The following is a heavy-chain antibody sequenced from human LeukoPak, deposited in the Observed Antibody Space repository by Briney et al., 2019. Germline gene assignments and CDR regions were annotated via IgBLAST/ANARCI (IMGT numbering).Heavy chain of an antibody. D-gene: IGHD3-9*01. CDR3: VREAYDVLTGLGGGMDV. V-gene: IGHV4-30-2*01. J-gene: IGHJ6*02. CDR2: IYHTGNT. CDR1: GGSIRSDGYS. Sequence: TSQTLSLTCAVSGGSIRSDGYSWSWIRQPPGKGLEWIGYIYHTGNTYYNPTLRSRVTISSDRSKNQFSLKLTSVTAADTAVYYCVREAYDVLTGLGGGMDVWGQGATVTVSS.